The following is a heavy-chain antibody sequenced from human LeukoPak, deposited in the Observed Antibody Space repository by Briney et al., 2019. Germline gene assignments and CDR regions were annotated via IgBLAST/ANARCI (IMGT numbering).Heavy chain of an antibody. CDR2: IKEDGNEK. CDR3: ARSFDPTGYYDLYFEY. V-gene: IGHV3-7*03. CDR1: GFMFSGHW. Sequence: TGGSLRLSCAASGFMFSGHWMTWVRQAPGKGLEWVANIKEDGNEKKYVDSVKGRFTISRDNAKSSLYLQMNSLRVEDTAFYYCARSFDPTGYYDLYFEYWGQGILVTVSS. D-gene: IGHD3-9*01. J-gene: IGHJ4*02.